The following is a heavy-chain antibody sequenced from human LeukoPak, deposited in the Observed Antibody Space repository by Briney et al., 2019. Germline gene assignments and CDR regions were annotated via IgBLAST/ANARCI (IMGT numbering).Heavy chain of an antibody. CDR2: ISSSSSTI. J-gene: IGHJ4*02. CDR1: GFTFSSYS. CDR3: VASTGYSSSWFYFDY. D-gene: IGHD6-13*01. V-gene: IGHV3-48*01. Sequence: PGGSLRLSCAASGFTFSSYSMNWVRQAPGKGLEWVSYISSSSSTIYYADSVKGRFTISGDNAKNSLYLRMNSLRAEDTAVYYCVASTGYSSSWFYFDYWGQGTLVTVSS.